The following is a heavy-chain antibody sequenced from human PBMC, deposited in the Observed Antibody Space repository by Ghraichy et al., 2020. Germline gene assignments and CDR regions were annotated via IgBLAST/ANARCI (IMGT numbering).Heavy chain of an antibody. CDR1: GLTFSNFW. D-gene: IGHD3-22*01. J-gene: IGHJ4*02. V-gene: IGHV3-7*01. CDR2: IKQDGSTK. Sequence: GGSLRLSCAASGLTFSNFWMTWVRQAPGKGLEWVANIKQDGSTKHYVDSVKGRFTISRDNAKNSVYLQMDSLRAEDSAVYYCATDKTCQKNKLYYDRFDHWGQGTLVTVSS. CDR3: ATDKTCQKNKLYYDRFDH.